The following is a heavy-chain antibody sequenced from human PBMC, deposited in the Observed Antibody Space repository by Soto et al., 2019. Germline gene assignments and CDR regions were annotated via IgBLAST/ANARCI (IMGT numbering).Heavy chain of an antibody. CDR2: ISYDGSNK. J-gene: IGHJ4*02. Sequence: QVQLVESGGGVVQPGRSLRLSCAASGFIFSSYGMHWVRQAPGKGLEWVAVISYDGSNKYYADSVKGRFTISRDNSKNTLYLQMNSLRAEDTALYYCAKVAHSSGTFDYWVQGTLLTVSS. CDR1: GFIFSSYG. D-gene: IGHD3-3*02. V-gene: IGHV3-30*18. CDR3: AKVAHSSGTFDY.